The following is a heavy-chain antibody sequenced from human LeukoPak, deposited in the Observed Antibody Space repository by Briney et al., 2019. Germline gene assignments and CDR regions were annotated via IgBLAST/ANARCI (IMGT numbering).Heavy chain of an antibody. V-gene: IGHV4-4*09. Sequence: PSETLSLTCTVSGGSISSYYWSWIRQPPGKGLEWIGHIYTSRSTNYNPSLKSRVTISVDTSKNQFSLKLSSVTAADTAVYYCARYRYYYDSSGSWFDPWGQGTLVAVSS. D-gene: IGHD3-22*01. CDR1: GGSISSYY. J-gene: IGHJ5*02. CDR2: IYTSRST. CDR3: ARYRYYYDSSGSWFDP.